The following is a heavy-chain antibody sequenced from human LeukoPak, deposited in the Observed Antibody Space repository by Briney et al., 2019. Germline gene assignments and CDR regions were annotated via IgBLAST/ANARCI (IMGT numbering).Heavy chain of an antibody. CDR2: IIPIFGTA. CDR1: GGTFSSYA. J-gene: IGHJ5*02. CDR3: VRNPMRLSSVYNWFDP. Sequence: SVKVSCKSSGGTFSSYAISWVRQAPGQGLEWMGGIIPIFGTANYAQKFQGRVTITADESTSTAYMELSSLRSEDTAVYYCVRNPMRLSSVYNWFDPWGQGTLVTVSS. D-gene: IGHD5/OR15-5a*01. V-gene: IGHV1-69*13.